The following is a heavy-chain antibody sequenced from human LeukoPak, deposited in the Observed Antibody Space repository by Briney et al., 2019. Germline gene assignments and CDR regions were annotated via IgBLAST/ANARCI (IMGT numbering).Heavy chain of an antibody. D-gene: IGHD3-10*01. J-gene: IGHJ4*02. CDR3: ARNYYGSSWRFDY. V-gene: IGHV1-69*05. CDR1: GGTFSSYA. Sequence: SVKVSCKASGGTFSSYAISWVRHAPGQGLEWMGGIIPIFGTANYAQKFQGRVTITTDESTSTAYMELSSLRSEDTAVYYCARNYYGSSWRFDYWGQGTLVTVSS. CDR2: IIPIFGTA.